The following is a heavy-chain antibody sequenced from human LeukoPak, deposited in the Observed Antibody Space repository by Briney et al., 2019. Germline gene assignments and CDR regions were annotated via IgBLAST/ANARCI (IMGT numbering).Heavy chain of an antibody. CDR1: GYTFTSYY. CDR2: INPSGGST. D-gene: IGHD5-18*01. V-gene: IGHV1-46*01. J-gene: IGHJ6*02. Sequence: ASVKVSCKASGYTFTSYYMHWVRQAPGQGLEWKGMINPSGGSTSYAQKFQGRVTMTRDTSTSTVYMELGSLRSEDTAVYYCARDREIQLWRDYYYYGMDVWGQGTTVTVSS. CDR3: ARDREIQLWRDYYYYGMDV.